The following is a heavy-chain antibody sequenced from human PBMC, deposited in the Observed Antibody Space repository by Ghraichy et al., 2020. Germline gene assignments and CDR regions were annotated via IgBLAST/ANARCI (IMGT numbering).Heavy chain of an antibody. CDR1: GYTFTSYG. CDR2: ISAYNGNT. CDR3: AAPGGFLSTLPLDY. V-gene: IGHV1-18*01. D-gene: IGHD3-3*01. J-gene: IGHJ4*02. Sequence: ASVKVSCKASGYTFTSYGISWVRQAPGQGLEWMRWISAYNGNTNYAQKLQGRVTMTTDTSTSTAYMELRSLRSDDTAVYYCAAPGGFLSTLPLDYWGQGTLVTVSS.